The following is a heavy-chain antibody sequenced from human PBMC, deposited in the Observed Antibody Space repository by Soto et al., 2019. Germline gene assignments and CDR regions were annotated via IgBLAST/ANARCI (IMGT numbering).Heavy chain of an antibody. J-gene: IGHJ4*02. V-gene: IGHV3-23*01. CDR2: IGGGDDDR. D-gene: IGHD2-15*01. CDR3: ARGPLIVVVPFDY. Sequence: EVQLLESGGGLVQPGGSLRLSCAASGFTFSTYAMSWVRQTPGKGLEWVSGIGGGDDDRYYADSVKGRFTISRDNSKNTLFVQMHSLRAEDTAVYYCARGPLIVVVPFDYWGQGALVTVSS. CDR1: GFTFSTYA.